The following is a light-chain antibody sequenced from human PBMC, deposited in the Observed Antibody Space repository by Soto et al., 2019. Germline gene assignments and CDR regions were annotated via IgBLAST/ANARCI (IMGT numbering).Light chain of an antibody. Sequence: DIQMTQSPATLAASVGDRVSITCRASQNIDTWLAWYQQKAGKAPNLLIYKASRLKSGVPSRFSGSGSGTEFTLTISSLQPEDFGSYYCQEYRNDYGTFGQGTKVEMK. CDR2: KAS. V-gene: IGKV1-5*03. J-gene: IGKJ1*01. CDR1: QNIDTW. CDR3: QEYRNDYGT.